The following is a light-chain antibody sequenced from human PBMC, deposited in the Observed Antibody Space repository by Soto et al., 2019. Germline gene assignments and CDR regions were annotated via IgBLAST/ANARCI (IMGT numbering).Light chain of an antibody. V-gene: IGKV3-20*01. Sequence: EIVLTQSPGTLSLSPGERATLSCRASQSVSSSYLAWYQQKPGQAPRLLIYGASSRATGIPDRFSGSGSGTDFTLTISRLEPEDFAVYYCQQYGSSPPITFGHCTRLESK. CDR1: QSVSSSY. CDR2: GAS. J-gene: IGKJ5*01. CDR3: QQYGSSPPIT.